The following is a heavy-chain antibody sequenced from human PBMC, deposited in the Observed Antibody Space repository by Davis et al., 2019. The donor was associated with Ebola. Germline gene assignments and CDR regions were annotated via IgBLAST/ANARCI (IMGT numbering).Heavy chain of an antibody. J-gene: IGHJ4*02. D-gene: IGHD6-13*01. CDR3: AREEGAIAAAGLGHY. CDR2: ISAYNGNT. Sequence: ASVTVSCKASGYTFTIYGISWLRQAPGQGLEWMGWISAYNGNTNYAQKLQGRVTMTTDTSTSTAYMELRSLRSDDTAVYYCAREEGAIAAAGLGHYWGQGTLVTVSS. V-gene: IGHV1-18*01. CDR1: GYTFTIYG.